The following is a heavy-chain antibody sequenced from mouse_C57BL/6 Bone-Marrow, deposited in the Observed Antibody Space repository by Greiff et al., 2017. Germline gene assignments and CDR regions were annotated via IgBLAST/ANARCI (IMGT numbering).Heavy chain of an antibody. D-gene: IGHD1-3*01. V-gene: IGHV5-4*01. Sequence: EVKLMESGGGLVKPGGSLKLSCAASGFTFSSYAMSWVRQTPEKRLEWVATISDGGSYTYYPDNVKGRFTISRDNAKNNLYLQMSHLKSEDTAMYYCAREALYAMDYWGQGTSVTGSS. CDR3: AREALYAMDY. CDR2: ISDGGSYT. CDR1: GFTFSSYA. J-gene: IGHJ4*01.